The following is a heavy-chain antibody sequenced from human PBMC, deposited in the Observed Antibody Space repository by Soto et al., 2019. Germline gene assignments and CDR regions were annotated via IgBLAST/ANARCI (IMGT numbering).Heavy chain of an antibody. CDR1: GGSFSGYY. CDR3: ATVGGIFDY. CDR2: INHSGST. V-gene: IGHV4-34*01. Sequence: SETLSLTCAVYGGSFSGYYWSWIRQPPGKGLEWIGEINHSGSTNYNPSLKSRVTISVDTSKNQFSLKLSSVTAADTAVYYCATVGGIFDYWGQGTLVTVSS. D-gene: IGHD3-16*01. J-gene: IGHJ4*02.